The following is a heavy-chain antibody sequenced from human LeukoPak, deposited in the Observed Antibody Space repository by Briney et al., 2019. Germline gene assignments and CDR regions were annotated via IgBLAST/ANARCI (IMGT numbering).Heavy chain of an antibody. J-gene: IGHJ4*02. D-gene: IGHD6-19*01. Sequence: PSETLSLTCTVSGGSISSYYWSWIRQPPGKGLEWRGYIYYRGSTNYNPSLKSRVTISVDTSKNQFSLKLSSMTAAHTALYDCARHGPYSSGWNYYFDYWGQGTLVTVSS. CDR1: GGSISSYY. CDR2: IYYRGST. CDR3: ARHGPYSSGWNYYFDY. V-gene: IGHV4-59*08.